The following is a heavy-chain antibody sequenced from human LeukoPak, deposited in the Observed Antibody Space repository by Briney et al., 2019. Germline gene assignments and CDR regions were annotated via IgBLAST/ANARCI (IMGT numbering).Heavy chain of an antibody. J-gene: IGHJ4*02. Sequence: PKASVKVSCKASGYTFTGYYMHWVRQAPGQGLEWMGWINPNSGGTNYAQKFQGRVTMTRDTSISTAYMELSRLTSDDTAVYYCARDAIVRDYSNSDYWGQGTLVTVSS. CDR3: ARDAIVRDYSNSDY. CDR1: GYTFTGYY. V-gene: IGHV1-2*02. CDR2: INPNSGGT. D-gene: IGHD4-11*01.